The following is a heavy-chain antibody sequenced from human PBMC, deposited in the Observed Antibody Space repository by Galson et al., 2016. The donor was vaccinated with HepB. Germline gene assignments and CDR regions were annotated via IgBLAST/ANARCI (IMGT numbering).Heavy chain of an antibody. CDR2: INPFFDTA. CDR1: GGSFSSHG. J-gene: IGHJ6*03. V-gene: IGHV1-69*13. Sequence: SVKVSCKASGGSFSSHGISWVRQAPGRGLEWMGGINPFFDTAKYAQNFQGRVTITADGSTSTAYMELSSLRSEDTAVYYCARSLYSSGSYYYYFYYMDVWGKGTTVTVSS. D-gene: IGHD3-10*01. CDR3: ARSLYSSGSYYYYFYYMDV.